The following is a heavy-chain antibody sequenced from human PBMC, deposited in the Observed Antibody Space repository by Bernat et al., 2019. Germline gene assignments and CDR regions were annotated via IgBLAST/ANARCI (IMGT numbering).Heavy chain of an antibody. CDR2: IRSKAYGGTT. D-gene: IGHD3-10*02. Sequence: EVQLVESGGGLVQPGRSLRLSCTASGFTFGDYAMSWVRQAPGKGLEWVGFIRSKAYGGTTEYAASVKGRFTISRDDSKSIAYLQMNSLKTEDTAVYYCTRVHLRSGSPFSIVGGVYWYFDLWGRGTLVTVSS. V-gene: IGHV3-49*04. CDR3: TRVHLRSGSPFSIVGGVYWYFDL. CDR1: GFTFGDYA. J-gene: IGHJ2*01.